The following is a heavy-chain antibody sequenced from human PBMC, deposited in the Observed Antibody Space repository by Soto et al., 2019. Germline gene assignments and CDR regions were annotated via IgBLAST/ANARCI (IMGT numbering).Heavy chain of an antibody. V-gene: IGHV1-18*01. Sequence: ASVKVSCKASGYTFTSYGISWVRQAPGQGLEWMGWISAYNGNTNYAQKLQGRVTMTTDTSTSTAYMELGSLRSDDTAVYYCARAINPWGLRSQLAYWGQGTLVTVSS. J-gene: IGHJ4*02. D-gene: IGHD1-26*01. CDR3: ARAINPWGLRSQLAY. CDR1: GYTFTSYG. CDR2: ISAYNGNT.